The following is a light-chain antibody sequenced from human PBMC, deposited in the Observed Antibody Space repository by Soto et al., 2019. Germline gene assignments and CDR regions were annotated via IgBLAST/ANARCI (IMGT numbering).Light chain of an antibody. J-gene: IGLJ1*01. V-gene: IGLV2-8*01. CDR3: SSYAGNNKYV. Sequence: QSSLSHPLSASGSLRQSLTTSGTGSSSDVGGYNYVSWYQQHPGKAPKLMISEVSKRPSGVPDRFSGSKSGNAASLTVSGLQAEDEADYYCSSYAGNNKYVFGAGTKVTVL. CDR1: SSDVGGYNY. CDR2: EVS.